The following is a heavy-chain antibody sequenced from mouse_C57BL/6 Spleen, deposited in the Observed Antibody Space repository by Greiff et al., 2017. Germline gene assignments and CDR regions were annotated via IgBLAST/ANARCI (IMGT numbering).Heavy chain of an antibody. D-gene: IGHD1-1*01. CDR1: GYTFTSYW. CDR2: IDPSDSYT. J-gene: IGHJ2*01. Sequence: QVQLQQPGAELVRPGTSVKLSCKASGYTFTSYWMHWVKQRPGQGLEWIGVIDPSDSYTNYNQKFKGKATLTVDTSSSTAYMQLSSLTSEDSAVYYCARVGVTTVPLDDWGQGTTLTVSS. V-gene: IGHV1-59*01. CDR3: ARVGVTTVPLDD.